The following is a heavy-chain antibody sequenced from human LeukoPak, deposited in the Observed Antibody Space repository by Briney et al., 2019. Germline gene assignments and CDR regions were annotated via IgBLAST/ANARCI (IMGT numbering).Heavy chain of an antibody. CDR3: ARDLQLGGYDYFDY. J-gene: IGHJ4*02. Sequence: GASVKVSCKASGYTFTSYDINWVRQAPGQGLEWMGWINPNSGGTNYAQKFQGRVTMTRDTSISTAYMELSRLRSDDTAVYYCARDLQLGGYDYFDYWGQGTLVTVSS. D-gene: IGHD5-12*01. V-gene: IGHV1-2*02. CDR2: INPNSGGT. CDR1: GYTFTSYD.